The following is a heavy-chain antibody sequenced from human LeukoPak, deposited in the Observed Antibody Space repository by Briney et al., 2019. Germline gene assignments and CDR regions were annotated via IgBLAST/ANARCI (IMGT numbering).Heavy chain of an antibody. D-gene: IGHD4-23*01. J-gene: IGHJ4*02. V-gene: IGHV3-21*01. Sequence: GGSLRLSCAASGFTFSSYSMNWVRQAPGKGLEWVSSISSSSSYIYYADSVRGRFTISRDNAKNSLYLQMNSLRAEDTAVYYCARMWLGGNSGYWGQGTLVTVSS. CDR2: ISSSSSYI. CDR3: ARMWLGGNSGY. CDR1: GFTFSSYS.